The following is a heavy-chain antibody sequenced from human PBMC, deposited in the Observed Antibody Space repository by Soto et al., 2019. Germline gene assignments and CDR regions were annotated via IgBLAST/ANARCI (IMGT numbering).Heavy chain of an antibody. CDR3: ARGRYGDY. CDR2: ISAHNGNT. CDR1: GYGFTTYG. D-gene: IGHD1-1*01. Sequence: QIHLVQSGAEVKKPGASVKVSCKGSGYGFTTYGITWVRQAPGQGLEWMAWISAHNGNTNYAQKLQGRVTVTRDTSTSTAYMVLRSPRSDDTAVHYCARGRYGDYWGQGPLVSVSS. J-gene: IGHJ4*02. V-gene: IGHV1-18*01.